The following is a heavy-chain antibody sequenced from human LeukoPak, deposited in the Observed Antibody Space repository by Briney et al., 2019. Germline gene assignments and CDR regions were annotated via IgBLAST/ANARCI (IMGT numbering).Heavy chain of an antibody. J-gene: IGHJ6*02. CDR1: GGSFSNYY. CDR3: ARQPPQYYGMDV. V-gene: IGHV4-4*07. D-gene: IGHD1-14*01. CDR2: IYTSGSA. Sequence: SETLSLTCTVSGGSFSNYYWSWIRQPAGKGLEWIGRIYTSGSANYNPSVKSRVTMSVDTSNNQFSLKLTSVTAADTAVYYCARQPPQYYGMDVWGQGTTVTVSS.